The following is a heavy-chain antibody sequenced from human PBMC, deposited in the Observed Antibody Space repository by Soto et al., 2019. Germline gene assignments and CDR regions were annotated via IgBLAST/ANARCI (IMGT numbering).Heavy chain of an antibody. CDR2: MSHSGGT. D-gene: IGHD1-1*01. V-gene: IGHV4-34*01. Sequence: QVQLQQWGAGLLMPSETLSLTCAVYGGFVSSGSYYWSWIRQPPGKGLEWIGEMSHSGGTHFNPSLKSRVTISVYTSKNQFSLKMSSVTAADTALYYCARVERGTATTVVDAFDIWGPGTMVTVSS. J-gene: IGHJ3*02. CDR1: GGFVSSGSYY. CDR3: ARVERGTATTVVDAFDI.